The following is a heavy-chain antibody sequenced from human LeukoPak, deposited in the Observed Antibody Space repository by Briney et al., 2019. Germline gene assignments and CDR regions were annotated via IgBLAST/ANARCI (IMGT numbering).Heavy chain of an antibody. J-gene: IGHJ4*02. Sequence: SETLSLTCSVSGDSISNYHWNWIRKPPGKGLEWIGYMQSTGNSNYNPSLKSRVSMSVETSKNRIVLNLSSVTAADTAVYYCARDKRHSYGRYFDHWGQGLLVTVSS. CDR3: ARDKRHSYGRYFDH. D-gene: IGHD5-18*01. CDR1: GDSISNYH. V-gene: IGHV4-59*01. CDR2: MQSTGNS.